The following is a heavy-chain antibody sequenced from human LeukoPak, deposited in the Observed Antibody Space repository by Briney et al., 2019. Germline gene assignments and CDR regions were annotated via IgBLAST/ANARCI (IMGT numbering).Heavy chain of an antibody. J-gene: IGHJ5*02. CDR1: GFTFSSYA. D-gene: IGHD2-8*01. Sequence: PGGSLRLSCAASGFTFSSYAMHWVRQAPGKGLEWVAVISYDGSNKYYADSVKGRFTISRDNSKNTLYLQMNSLRAEDTAVYYCARDGCFNGVCYPKKGWFDPWGQGTLVTVSS. CDR3: ARDGCFNGVCYPKKGWFDP. V-gene: IGHV3-30*04. CDR2: ISYDGSNK.